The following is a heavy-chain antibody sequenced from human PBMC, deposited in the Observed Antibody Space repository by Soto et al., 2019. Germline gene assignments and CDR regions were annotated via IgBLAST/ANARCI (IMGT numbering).Heavy chain of an antibody. V-gene: IGHV3-53*01. J-gene: IGHJ3*01. CDR3: ARGTDGRYYASSPGAFDL. D-gene: IGHD3-22*01. CDR2: IYSGGST. CDR1: GFTVSSNY. Sequence: GGSLRLSCAASGFTVSSNYMSWVRQAPGKGLEWVSVIYSGGSTYYADSVKGRFTISRDNSKNTLYLQMNSLRAEDTAVYYCARGTDGRYYASSPGAFDLWGQGTMVTVSS.